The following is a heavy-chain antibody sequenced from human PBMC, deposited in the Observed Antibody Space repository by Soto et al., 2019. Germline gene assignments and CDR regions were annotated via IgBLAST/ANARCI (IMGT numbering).Heavy chain of an antibody. CDR2: INPNSGGT. Sequence: QVQLVQSGAEVKKPGASVKVSCKASGYTFTGYYMHWVRQAPGQGLEWMGWINPNSGGTNYAQKFQVRVTMTRDPSISTAYMERSRLRYDATAVYYCARDGATPEVFFDYWGEGTLVTVAS. J-gene: IGHJ4*02. CDR3: ARDGATPEVFFDY. D-gene: IGHD5-12*01. CDR1: GYTFTGYY. V-gene: IGHV1-2*02.